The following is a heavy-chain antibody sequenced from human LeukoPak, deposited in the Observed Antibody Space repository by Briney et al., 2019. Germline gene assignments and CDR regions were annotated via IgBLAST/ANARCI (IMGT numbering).Heavy chain of an antibody. Sequence: ASVKVPCKASGYTFTSYDINWVRQATGQGLEWMGWMNPNSGNTGYAQKFQGRVTMTRNTSISTAYMELSSLRSEDTAVYYCARGDCSGGSCFYYYYYYGMDVWGQGTTVTVSS. CDR3: ARGDCSGGSCFYYYYYYGMDV. J-gene: IGHJ6*02. CDR1: GYTFTSYD. V-gene: IGHV1-8*01. D-gene: IGHD2-15*01. CDR2: MNPNSGNT.